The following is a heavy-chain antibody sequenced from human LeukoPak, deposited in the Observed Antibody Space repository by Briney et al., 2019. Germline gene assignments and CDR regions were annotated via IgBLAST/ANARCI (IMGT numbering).Heavy chain of an antibody. D-gene: IGHD1-1*01. CDR3: ARLGSQLSEYYYGMDV. Sequence: SETLSLTCTVSGGSLSSYYWSWIRQPPGKGLEWIGYIYYSGSTNYNPSLKSRVTISVDTSKNQFSLKLSSVTAADTAVYYCARLGSQLSEYYYGMDVWGQGTTVTVSS. CDR1: GGSLSSYY. V-gene: IGHV4-59*08. CDR2: IYYSGST. J-gene: IGHJ6*02.